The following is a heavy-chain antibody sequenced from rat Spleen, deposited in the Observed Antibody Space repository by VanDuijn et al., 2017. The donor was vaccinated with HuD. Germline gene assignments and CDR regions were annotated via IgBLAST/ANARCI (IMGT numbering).Heavy chain of an antibody. CDR2: ISYDGSTT. J-gene: IGHJ2*01. CDR3: GRAATEGLDY. V-gene: IGHV5-29*01. CDR1: GFTFSDYY. Sequence: EVQLVESDGGLVQPGRSLKLSCAASGFTFSDYYMAWVRQAPTKGLEWVATISYDGSTTYYRDSVKGRFTISRDNGKSILYLQMDSLRSEDTATYYCGRAATEGLDYWGQGVMVTVSS. D-gene: IGHD1-11*01.